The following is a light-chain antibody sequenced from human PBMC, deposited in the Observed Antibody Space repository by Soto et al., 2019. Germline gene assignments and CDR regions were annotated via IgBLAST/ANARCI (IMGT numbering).Light chain of an antibody. CDR3: QQSYSTTWT. CDR2: STS. J-gene: IGKJ1*01. V-gene: IGKV1-39*01. CDR1: PGIGTD. Sequence: DIQMTQSPSSLSASFGYSFTMTFRESPGIGTDLGRYRPKTGRAPERLIYSTSSLQSGVPSRFSGSGSETDFTLTISSLQPEDFATYSCQQSYSTTWTFGQGTKVDIK.